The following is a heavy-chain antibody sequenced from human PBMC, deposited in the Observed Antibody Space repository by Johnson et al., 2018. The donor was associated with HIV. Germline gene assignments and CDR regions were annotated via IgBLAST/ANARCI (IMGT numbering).Heavy chain of an antibody. D-gene: IGHD3-10*01. CDR1: GFTFSSYA. CDR2: ITYDGTNK. J-gene: IGHJ3*01. Sequence: QVQLVESGGGLVQPGGSLRLSCAASGFTFSSYAIHWVRQAPGKGLEWVAGITYDGTNKYYADSVKGRFTLSRDNSKNTLDLQMNSLTIEDTAVFYCAKTRMGGILDAFDLWGQGTMVIVS. V-gene: IGHV3-30*18. CDR3: AKTRMGGILDAFDL.